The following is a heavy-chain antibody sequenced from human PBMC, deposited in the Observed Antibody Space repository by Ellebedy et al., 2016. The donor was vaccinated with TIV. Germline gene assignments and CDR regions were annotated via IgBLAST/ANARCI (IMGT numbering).Heavy chain of an antibody. CDR2: VSSDGNIK. J-gene: IGHJ4*02. D-gene: IGHD5-24*01. CDR3: AKGATILGSIVGS. V-gene: IGHV3-30*18. Sequence: GESLKISCAASGCSFSTYVMHWVRQAPGKGLEWLALVSSDGNIKHYADSVKGRFTISRDNSKNTLIVDMNSLRPEDTAVYYCAKGATILGSIVGSWGQGTLVSVSS. CDR1: GCSFSTYV.